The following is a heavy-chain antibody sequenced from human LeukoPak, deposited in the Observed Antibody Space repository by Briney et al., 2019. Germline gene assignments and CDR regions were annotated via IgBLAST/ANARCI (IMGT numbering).Heavy chain of an antibody. CDR1: GCSISNYY. J-gene: IGHJ4*02. CDR2: IYRSGST. D-gene: IGHD4-17*01. V-gene: IGHV4-4*07. CDR3: AREYGDFDY. Sequence: SETLTLTCTASGCSISNYYWSWIRQPAGKGLEWIGRIYRSGSTNYNPSLKSRVTMSVDTSKNQFSLKLNSVTAADTAVYYCAREYGDFDYWGQGTLVTVSS.